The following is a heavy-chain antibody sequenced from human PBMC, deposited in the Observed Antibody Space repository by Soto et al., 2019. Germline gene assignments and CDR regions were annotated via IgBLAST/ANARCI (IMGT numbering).Heavy chain of an antibody. J-gene: IGHJ3*02. CDR2: IKQDGSEK. Sequence: EVQLVESGGGLVQPGGSLRLSCAASGFTFSSYWMSWVRQAPGKGLEWVANIKQDGSEKYYVDSVKGRFTISRDNARNSLYLQMNSLRAEDTAVYYCARDYDDSSGYYGVRAFDIWGQGTMVTVSS. CDR1: GFTFSSYW. CDR3: ARDYDDSSGYYGVRAFDI. V-gene: IGHV3-7*03. D-gene: IGHD3-22*01.